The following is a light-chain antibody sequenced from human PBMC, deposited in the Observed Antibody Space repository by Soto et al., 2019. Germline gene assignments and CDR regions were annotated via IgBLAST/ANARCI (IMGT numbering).Light chain of an antibody. CDR2: GVS. J-gene: IGLJ1*01. CDR1: SSDVGGYNY. CDR3: GPYTSSITLYV. Sequence: VLTQPASVSGSPGQSITISCTGTSSDVGGYNYVSWYQQHPGKAPKLMIYGVSNRPSGVSNRFSGSKSGNTASLTISGLQAEDEADYYCGPYTSSITLYVFGAGTKVTVL. V-gene: IGLV2-14*01.